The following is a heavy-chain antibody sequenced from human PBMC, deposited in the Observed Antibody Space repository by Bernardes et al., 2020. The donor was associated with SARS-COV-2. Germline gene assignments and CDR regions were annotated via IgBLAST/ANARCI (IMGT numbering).Heavy chain of an antibody. Sequence: SETLSLTCTVSGGSISSYYWSWIRQPPGKGLEWIGYIYYSGSTNYNPSLKSRVTISVDTSKNQFSLKLSSVTAADTAVYYCARDHGVRYSSGWSVLDYYYYGMDVWGQGTTVTVSS. D-gene: IGHD6-19*01. CDR2: IYYSGST. CDR1: GGSISSYY. CDR3: ARDHGVRYSSGWSVLDYYYYGMDV. V-gene: IGHV4-59*01. J-gene: IGHJ6*02.